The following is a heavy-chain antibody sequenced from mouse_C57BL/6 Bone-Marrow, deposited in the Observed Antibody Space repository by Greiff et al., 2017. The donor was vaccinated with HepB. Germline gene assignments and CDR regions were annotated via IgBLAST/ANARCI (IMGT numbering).Heavy chain of an antibody. CDR2: VSDGGSYT. Sequence: EVQLQESGGGLVKPGGSLKLSCAASGFTFSSYAMSWVRQTPEKRLEWVATVSDGGSYTYYPDNVKGRFTISRDNAKNNLYLQMSHLKSEDTAMYYCARTQKDYWGQGTSVTVSS. V-gene: IGHV5-4*01. J-gene: IGHJ4*01. CDR3: ARTQKDY. D-gene: IGHD3-2*02. CDR1: GFTFSSYA.